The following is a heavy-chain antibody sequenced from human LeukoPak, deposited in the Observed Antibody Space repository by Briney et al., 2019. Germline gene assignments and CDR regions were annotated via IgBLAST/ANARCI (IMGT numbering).Heavy chain of an antibody. D-gene: IGHD5/OR15-5a*01. V-gene: IGHV4-38-2*02. CDR2: FYHGGST. J-gene: IGHJ4*02. CDR3: ARGSLGREVSAFFKN. CDR1: GYSISTGYY. Sequence: SETLSLTCTVSGYSISTGYYWDWIRQPPGKGLEWIGTFYHGGSTYYNPSLKSRVTISVDTSKNQFSLNLTSVTAADTAVYYCARGSLGREVSAFFKNWGQGILVTVSS.